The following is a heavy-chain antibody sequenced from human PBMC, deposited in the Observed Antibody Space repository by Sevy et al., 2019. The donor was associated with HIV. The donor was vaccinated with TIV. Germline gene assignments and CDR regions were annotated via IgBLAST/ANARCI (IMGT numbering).Heavy chain of an antibody. V-gene: IGHV3-30*04. CDR2: ISYDGTDI. CDR3: ARDGISSGWYRGYYFDY. J-gene: IGHJ4*02. Sequence: GGSLRLSCAASRFTFSSYAIHWVRQAPGKGLEWVAFISYDGTDIYYADSVKGRFTISRDNSKNTLFLQMNSLRAEETAVYYCARDGISSGWYRGYYFDYWGQGTLVTVSS. CDR1: RFTFSSYA. D-gene: IGHD6-19*01.